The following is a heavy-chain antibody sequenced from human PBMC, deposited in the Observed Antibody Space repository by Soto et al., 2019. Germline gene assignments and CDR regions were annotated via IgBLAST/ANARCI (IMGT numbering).Heavy chain of an antibody. V-gene: IGHV3-74*01. Sequence: EVQLVESGGGLVQPGGSLRLSCAASGFTFSSYWMHWVRQAPGKGLVWVSRINSDGSSTSYADSVKGRFTISRDNSKNTLYLQMNSLRAEDTAVYYCARDWHISGWENCDYWGQGTLVTVSS. CDR3: ARDWHISGWENCDY. CDR2: INSDGSST. J-gene: IGHJ4*02. D-gene: IGHD6-19*01. CDR1: GFTFSSYW.